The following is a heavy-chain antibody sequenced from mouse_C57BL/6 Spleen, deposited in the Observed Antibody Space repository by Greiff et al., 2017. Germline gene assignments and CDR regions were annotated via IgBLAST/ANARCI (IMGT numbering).Heavy chain of an antibody. J-gene: IGHJ2*01. D-gene: IGHD1-1*01. Sequence: VQLQQPGAELVKPGASVKLSCKASGYTFTSYWMHWVKQRPGQGLEWIGMIHPYSGSTNYNEKFKSKATLTVDKSSSTAYMQLSSLTSEDSAVYYCYYYGSSVDYWGQGTTLTVSS. CDR1: GYTFTSYW. V-gene: IGHV1-64*01. CDR2: IHPYSGST. CDR3: YYYGSSVDY.